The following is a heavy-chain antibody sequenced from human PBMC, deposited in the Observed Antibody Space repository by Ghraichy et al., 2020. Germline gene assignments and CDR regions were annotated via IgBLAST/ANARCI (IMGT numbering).Heavy chain of an antibody. V-gene: IGHV3-23*01. Sequence: GGSLRLSCAASGFTFSNYAMSWVRQAPGKGLEWVSAISGSGGSTYYADSVKGRFTISRDNSKNTLYLQMNSLRAEDTAVYYCAKGLYVDIGATTDRSFDYWGQGTLVTV. J-gene: IGHJ4*02. D-gene: IGHD5-12*01. CDR2: ISGSGGST. CDR1: GFTFSNYA. CDR3: AKGLYVDIGATTDRSFDY.